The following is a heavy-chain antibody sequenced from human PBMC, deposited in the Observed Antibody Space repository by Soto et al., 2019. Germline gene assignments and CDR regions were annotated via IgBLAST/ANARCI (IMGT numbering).Heavy chain of an antibody. CDR2: IYYSGST. CDR1: GGSISSGGYY. CDR3: ARDRRQYYDFWSGYLNYYGMDV. V-gene: IGHV4-31*03. D-gene: IGHD3-3*01. J-gene: IGHJ6*02. Sequence: SETLSLTCTVSGGSISSGGYYWSWIRQHPGKGLEWIGYIYYSGSTYYNPSLKSRVTISVDTSKNQLSLKLSSVTAADTAVYYCARDRRQYYDFWSGYLNYYGMDVWGQGTTVT.